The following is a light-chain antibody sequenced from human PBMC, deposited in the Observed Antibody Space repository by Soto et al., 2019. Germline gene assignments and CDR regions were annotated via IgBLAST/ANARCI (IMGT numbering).Light chain of an antibody. CDR2: GAS. CDR3: QHYNNWPLT. V-gene: IGKV3-15*01. J-gene: IGKJ4*01. CDR1: QSVSSN. Sequence: IVMTQSPATLSVSPGERATLSCRASQSVSSNLAWYQQKPGQAPRLLIYGASTRATGIPARFSGSGSGTEFTLTISSLQSEDCAVYYCQHYNNWPLTFGGGTKVEIK.